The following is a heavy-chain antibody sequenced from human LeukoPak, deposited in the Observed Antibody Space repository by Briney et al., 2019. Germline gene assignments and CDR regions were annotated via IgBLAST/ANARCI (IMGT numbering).Heavy chain of an antibody. CDR2: INPNSGGT. J-gene: IGHJ4*02. D-gene: IGHD3-22*01. CDR3: AREGRVYDSRGYYHPTHDY. Sequence: ASVKVSCKASGYTFTGYYMHWVRQAAGQGLEWMGWINPNSGGTNYAQKFQGRVTMTRDTSISTAYMELSRLRSDDTAVYYCAREGRVYDSRGYYHPTHDYWGQGTLVTVSS. CDR1: GYTFTGYY. V-gene: IGHV1-2*02.